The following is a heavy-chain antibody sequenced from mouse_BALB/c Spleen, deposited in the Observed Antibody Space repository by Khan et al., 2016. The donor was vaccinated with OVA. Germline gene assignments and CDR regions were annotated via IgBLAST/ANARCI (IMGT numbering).Heavy chain of an antibody. J-gene: IGHJ4*01. CDR2: IWSDGST. CDR1: GFSLNNYG. D-gene: IGHD2-10*01. Sequence: VQLKESGPGLVAPSQSLSITCTISGFSLNNYGVHWVRQPPGKGLEWLVVIWSDGSTAYNSALNSRLSISKDNSKSQVFLKMNSLQTDDTAMYYCARQPYYHYYIMDYWGQGTSVTVSS. V-gene: IGHV2-6-1*01. CDR3: ARQPYYHYYIMDY.